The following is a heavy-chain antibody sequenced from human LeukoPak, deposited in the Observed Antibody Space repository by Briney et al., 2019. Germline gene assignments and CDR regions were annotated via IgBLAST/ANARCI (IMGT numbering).Heavy chain of an antibody. CDR2: INHSGST. V-gene: IGHV4-34*01. CDR3: AREKRGIAAAGKEGDY. CDR1: GGSLSGYY. Sequence: SETLSLTCAVYGGSLSGYYWSWIRQPPGKGLEWIGEINHSGSTNYNPSLKSRVTISVDTSKNQFSLKLSSVTAADTAVYYCAREKRGIAAAGKEGDYWGQGTLVTVSS. D-gene: IGHD6-13*01. J-gene: IGHJ4*02.